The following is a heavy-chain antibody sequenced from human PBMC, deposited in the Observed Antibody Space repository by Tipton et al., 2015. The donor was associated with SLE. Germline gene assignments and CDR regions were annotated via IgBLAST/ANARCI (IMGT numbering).Heavy chain of an antibody. CDR2: ISNTGST. V-gene: IGHV4-59*12. CDR3: ARAIGANYFNF. Sequence: TLSLTCTVSGDSISRYYWTWIRQPPGKGLEYLGYISNTGSTDYSPSLENRITISVDTSRSQFSLRLTSVTAADTAVYYCARAIGANYFNFWGQGILVTVSS. J-gene: IGHJ4*02. CDR1: GDSISRYY. D-gene: IGHD3-16*01.